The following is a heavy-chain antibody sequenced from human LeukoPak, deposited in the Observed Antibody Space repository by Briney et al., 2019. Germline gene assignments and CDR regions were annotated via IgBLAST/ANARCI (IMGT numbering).Heavy chain of an antibody. Sequence: SVKVSCKTSGYTFTGYFIHWVRQAPGQGLEWMGGIIPIFGAANYAQKFQGRVTITADESTSTAYMELSSLRSEDTAVYYCARDQVDGSGSYSANNWFDPWGQGTLVTVSS. D-gene: IGHD3-10*01. CDR3: ARDQVDGSGSYSANNWFDP. V-gene: IGHV1-69*13. CDR1: GYTFTGYF. J-gene: IGHJ5*02. CDR2: IIPIFGAA.